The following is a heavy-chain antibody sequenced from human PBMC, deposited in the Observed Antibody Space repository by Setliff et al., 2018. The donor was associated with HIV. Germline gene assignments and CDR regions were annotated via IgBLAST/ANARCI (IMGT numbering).Heavy chain of an antibody. CDR2: INTETGTP. CDR1: GYMFSLYG. V-gene: IGHV7-4-1*02. CDR3: ARVGSYWSTFDY. J-gene: IGHJ4*02. Sequence: ASVKVSCKTSGYMFSLYGIHRLRQAPGQNLEWMGWINTETGTPTYAPGFTGRSVLSLDTSVSAAYLQINSLKAEDTAMYYCARVGSYWSTFDYWGQGALVTVSS. D-gene: IGHD1-26*01.